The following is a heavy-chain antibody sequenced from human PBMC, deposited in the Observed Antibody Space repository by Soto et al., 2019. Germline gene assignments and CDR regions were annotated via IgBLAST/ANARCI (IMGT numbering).Heavy chain of an antibody. CDR2: IRSKAYGGTT. Sequence: PGGSLRLSCTASGFTFGDYAMSWFRQAPGKGLEWVGFIRSKAYGGTTEYAASVKGRFTISRDDSKSIAYLQMNSLKTEDTAVYYCTRSVRYAPRYYYYGMDVWGQGTTVTGSS. CDR1: GFTFGDYA. D-gene: IGHD3-10*02. V-gene: IGHV3-49*03. J-gene: IGHJ6*02. CDR3: TRSVRYAPRYYYYGMDV.